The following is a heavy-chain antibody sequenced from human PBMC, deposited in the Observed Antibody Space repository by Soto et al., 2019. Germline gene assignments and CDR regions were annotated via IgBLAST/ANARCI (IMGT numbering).Heavy chain of an antibody. Sequence: SETLSLTCTVSGGSFSGYYWSWIRQPPGKGLEWIGHISYSGSTNYNPSLKSRVSISLDTSNYQFSLKLSSVTAADTAVYYCARDDEEAGGYDYGWFDPWGQGTLVTVSS. D-gene: IGHD5-12*01. J-gene: IGHJ5*02. CDR3: ARDDEEAGGYDYGWFDP. CDR2: ISYSGST. CDR1: GGSFSGYY. V-gene: IGHV4-59*01.